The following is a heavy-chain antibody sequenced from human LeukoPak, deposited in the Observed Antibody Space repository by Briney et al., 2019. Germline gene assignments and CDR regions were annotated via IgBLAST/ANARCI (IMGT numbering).Heavy chain of an antibody. CDR2: ISYDGSNK. V-gene: IGHV3-30-3*01. D-gene: IGHD5-24*01. CDR3: ARGRGGDGYNWLCYFDY. Sequence: PGGSLRLSCAASGFTFSSYAMHWVRQAPGKGLEWVAVISYDGSNKYYVDSVKGRFTISRDNSKNTLYLQMNSLRSEDTAVYYCARGRGGDGYNWLCYFDYWGQGTLVTVSS. CDR1: GFTFSSYA. J-gene: IGHJ4*02.